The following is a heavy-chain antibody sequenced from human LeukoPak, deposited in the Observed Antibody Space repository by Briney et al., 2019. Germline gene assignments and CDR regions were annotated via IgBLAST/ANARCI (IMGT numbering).Heavy chain of an antibody. CDR2: IIPILGIA. CDR3: ASYGYGGRGGYFDY. D-gene: IGHD4-23*01. CDR1: GGTFSSYA. V-gene: IGHV1-69*04. J-gene: IGHJ4*02. Sequence: GASVKVSCKASGGTFSSYAISWVRQAPGQGLEWMGRIIPILGIANYAQKFQGRVTITADKSTSTAYTELSSLRSEDTAVYYCASYGYGGRGGYFDYWGQGTLVTVSS.